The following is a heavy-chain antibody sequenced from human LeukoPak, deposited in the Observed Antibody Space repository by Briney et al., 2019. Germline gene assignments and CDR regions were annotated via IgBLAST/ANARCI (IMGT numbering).Heavy chain of an antibody. Sequence: GGSLRLSCAASGFTFSSFGTHWVRQAPGKGLAWVAFLGHEGTNKYYAESVKGRFTISRDDSKNTLFLQMDSLRPEDTAVYYCAKDGHWTFDYWGQGTLVTVSS. J-gene: IGHJ4*02. CDR1: GFTFSSFG. V-gene: IGHV3-30*02. D-gene: IGHD1-1*01. CDR2: LGHEGTNK. CDR3: AKDGHWTFDY.